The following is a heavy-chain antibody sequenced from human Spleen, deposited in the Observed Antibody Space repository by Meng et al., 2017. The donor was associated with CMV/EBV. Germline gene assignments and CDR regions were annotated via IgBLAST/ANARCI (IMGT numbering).Heavy chain of an antibody. J-gene: IGHJ5*02. V-gene: IGHV3-66*02. D-gene: IGHD6-13*01. CDR2: IYSGGTT. Sequence: GGSLRLSCAASGFDFSSYVMSWVRQAPGKGLEWVSVIYSGGTTYYADSVKGRFTISRDNSKNTLYLQMNSLTVEDTAVYYCASTLYSSRRWFDPWGQGTLVTVSS. CDR3: ASTLYSSRRWFDP. CDR1: GFDFSSYV.